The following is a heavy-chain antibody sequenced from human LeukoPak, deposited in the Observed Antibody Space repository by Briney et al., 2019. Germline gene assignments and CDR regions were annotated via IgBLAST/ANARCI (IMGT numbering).Heavy chain of an antibody. D-gene: IGHD3-22*01. CDR1: GFTFSTYA. Sequence: GGSLRLSCAASGFTFSTYAIHWVRQAPGKGLEWVGRIKSKTDGGTTDYAAPVKGRFTISRDDSKNTLYLQMNSLKTEDTAVYYCTTVAYYYDSSGYYRWGQGTLVTVSS. CDR3: TTVAYYYDSSGYYR. V-gene: IGHV3-15*01. CDR2: IKSKTDGGTT. J-gene: IGHJ5*02.